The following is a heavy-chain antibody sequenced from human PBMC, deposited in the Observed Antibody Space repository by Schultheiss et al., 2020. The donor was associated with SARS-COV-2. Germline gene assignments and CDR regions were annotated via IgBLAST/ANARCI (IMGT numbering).Heavy chain of an antibody. J-gene: IGHJ5*02. Sequence: SQTLSLTCAVSGYSISSGYYWGWIRQPPGKGLEWIGSIYHSGYTYYNPSLKSRVTMSIHTSKNQFSLKLSSVSAADTAVYYCARGPRFDPWGQGTLVTVSS. CDR1: GYSISSGYY. V-gene: IGHV4-38-2*01. CDR3: ARGPRFDP. CDR2: IYHSGYT.